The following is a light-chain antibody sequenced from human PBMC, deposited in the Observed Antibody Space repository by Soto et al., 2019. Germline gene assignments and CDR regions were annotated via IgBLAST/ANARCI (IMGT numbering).Light chain of an antibody. CDR3: QQVKSYHRT. CDR1: QAITNN. J-gene: IGKJ4*01. Sequence: DIHLTQSPSSLSASVGDRVTITCRASQAITNNLAWYQQKPGDPPKLLIYEESTLHSGVPSRFSGRKVGTQFILTIDSLQHEDFATYYCQQVKSYHRTLGGGTKADIK. V-gene: IGKV1-9*01. CDR2: EES.